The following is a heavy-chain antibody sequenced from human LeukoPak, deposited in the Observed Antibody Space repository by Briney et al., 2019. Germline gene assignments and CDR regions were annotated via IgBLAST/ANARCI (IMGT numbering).Heavy chain of an antibody. Sequence: GASVKVSCKASGYTFTGFYMHWVRQAPGQGLEWMGWINPHSADTGYAQKFLGRVTVTRDMSISTIYMELTRLTSDDTALYYCARWDGYSSSPDYWGQGTLVTVSS. CDR1: GYTFTGFY. CDR2: INPHSADT. J-gene: IGHJ4*02. V-gene: IGHV1-2*02. CDR3: ARWDGYSSSPDY. D-gene: IGHD6-13*01.